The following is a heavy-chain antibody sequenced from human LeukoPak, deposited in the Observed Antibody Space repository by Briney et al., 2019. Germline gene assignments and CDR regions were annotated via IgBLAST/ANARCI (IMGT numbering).Heavy chain of an antibody. Sequence: ASVKVSCKASGYTFTSYAMHWVRQAPGQRLEWMGWINAGNGNTKYSQKFQGRVTITRDTSASTAYMELSSLRSEDTAVYYCARDARLLWFGEFVFDYWGQGTLVTVSS. CDR3: ARDARLLWFGEFVFDY. V-gene: IGHV1-3*01. J-gene: IGHJ4*02. CDR1: GYTFTSYA. D-gene: IGHD3-10*01. CDR2: INAGNGNT.